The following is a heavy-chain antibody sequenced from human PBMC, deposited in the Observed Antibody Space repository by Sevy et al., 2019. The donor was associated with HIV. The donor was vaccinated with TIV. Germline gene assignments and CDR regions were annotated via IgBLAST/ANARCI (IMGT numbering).Heavy chain of an antibody. V-gene: IGHV3-48*03. D-gene: IGHD1-26*01. CDR2: ISSSGRIT. CDR3: ARVGATDPPGDY. J-gene: IGHJ4*02. Sequence: GGSLRLSCAASGFTFSTYEMNWVRQAPGKGLDWVSYISSSGRITSYADSVKGRFTISRDNAKNSLYLQMNSLRAEDTAVYYCARVGATDPPGDYWGQGTLVTVSS. CDR1: GFTFSTYE.